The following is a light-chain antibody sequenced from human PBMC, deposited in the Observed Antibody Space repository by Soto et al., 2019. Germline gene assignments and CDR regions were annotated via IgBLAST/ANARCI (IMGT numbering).Light chain of an antibody. CDR2: DVS. CDR1: SSDVGGYNY. CDR3: TSYTSSRTDVV. Sequence: QSALTQPASVSGSPGQSITISCTGTSSDVGGYNYVSWYQQHPGKAPKLMIYDVSNRPSGVSNRFSGSKAGNTASLTISGLQDEDVADYYCTSYTSSRTDVVFGSGTKVTGL. J-gene: IGLJ2*01. V-gene: IGLV2-14*01.